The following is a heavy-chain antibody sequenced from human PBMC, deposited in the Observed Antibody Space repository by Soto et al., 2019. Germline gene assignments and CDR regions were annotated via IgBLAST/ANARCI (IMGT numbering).Heavy chain of an antibody. J-gene: IGHJ3*02. CDR3: AKKYYYGSGTPYDAFDI. V-gene: IGHV3-23*01. D-gene: IGHD3-10*01. Sequence: GGSLRLSCAASGFTFSTYAMSWVRQAPGKGLEWVSAISGSSGASTYYADSVKGRFTISRDNSKNTLYLQMNSLRAEDTAVYYCAKKYYYGSGTPYDAFDIWGQGTMVTVSS. CDR1: GFTFSTYA. CDR2: ISGSSGAST.